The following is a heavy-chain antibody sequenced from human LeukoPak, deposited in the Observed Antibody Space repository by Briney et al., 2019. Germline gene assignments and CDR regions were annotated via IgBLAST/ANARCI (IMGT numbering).Heavy chain of an antibody. D-gene: IGHD5/OR15-5a*01. J-gene: IGHJ4*02. CDR3: ARGDGVYVY. Sequence: GRSLRLSCAASGFTFSSYAMHWVRQAPGQGLEWVSVIYFGGTTYYADSVKGRFTISRDNSKNTVYLQMNSLRVEDTAVYYCARGDGVYVYWGQGTLVTVSS. V-gene: IGHV3-53*01. CDR2: IYFGGTT. CDR1: GFTFSSYA.